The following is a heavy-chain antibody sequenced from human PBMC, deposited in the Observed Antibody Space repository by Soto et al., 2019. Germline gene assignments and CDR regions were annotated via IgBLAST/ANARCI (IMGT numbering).Heavy chain of an antibody. Sequence: SETLSLTCTVSGGSISSGDYYWSWIRQPPGKGLEWIGYIYYSGSTYYNPSLKSRVTISVDTSKNQFSLKLSSVTAADTAVYYCARAVYSTLLGWFDPWGQGTLVTVSS. CDR1: GGSISSGDYY. D-gene: IGHD4-4*01. CDR2: IYYSGST. V-gene: IGHV4-30-4*01. CDR3: ARAVYSTLLGWFDP. J-gene: IGHJ5*02.